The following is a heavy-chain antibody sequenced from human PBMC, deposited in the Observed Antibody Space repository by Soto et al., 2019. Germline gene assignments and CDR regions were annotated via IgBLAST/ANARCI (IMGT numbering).Heavy chain of an antibody. CDR2: ISSSSSTI. D-gene: IGHD5-18*01. CDR1: GFTFSSYS. V-gene: IGHV3-48*02. Sequence: EVQLVESGGGLVQPGGSLRLSCAASGFTFSSYSMNWVRQAPGKGLEWVSYISSSSSTIYYADSVKGRFTISRDNAKNSLYLQMNSLRDEDTAVYYCARDYGYSYGSGYYYYYGMDVWGQGTTVTVSS. CDR3: ARDYGYSYGSGYYYYYGMDV. J-gene: IGHJ6*02.